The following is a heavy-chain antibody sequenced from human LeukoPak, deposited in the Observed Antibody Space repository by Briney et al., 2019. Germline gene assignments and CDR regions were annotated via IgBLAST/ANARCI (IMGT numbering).Heavy chain of an antibody. CDR3: ATTPYDFWSGSSVVY. CDR2: INHSGST. V-gene: IGHV4-34*01. J-gene: IGHJ4*02. CDR1: GGSFSGYY. D-gene: IGHD3-3*01. Sequence: NPSETLSLTCAVYGGSFSGYYWSWIRQPPGKGLEWIGEINHSGSTNYNPSLKSRVTISVDTSKNQFSLKLSSVTAADTAVYYCATTPYDFWSGSSVVYWGQGTLVTVSS.